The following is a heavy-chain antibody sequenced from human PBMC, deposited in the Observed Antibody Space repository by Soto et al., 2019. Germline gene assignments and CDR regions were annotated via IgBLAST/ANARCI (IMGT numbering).Heavy chain of an antibody. CDR1: GFTLRSYG. CDR2: ISIGRPTI. D-gene: IGHD6-6*01. V-gene: IGHV3-48*02. J-gene: IGHJ4*02. Sequence: GGSLRLSCAASGFTLRSYGINWVRQAPGKRLAWVSYISIGRPTIQYADSVKGRFTISRDNAKNSLYLQMNSLRDEDTAVYYCARGGAARPDYWGQGTLVTVSS. CDR3: ARGGAARPDY.